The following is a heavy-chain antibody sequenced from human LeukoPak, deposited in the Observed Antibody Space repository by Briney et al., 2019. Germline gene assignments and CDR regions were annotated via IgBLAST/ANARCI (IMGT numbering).Heavy chain of an antibody. Sequence: GGSLRLSCAASGFTVSSNYMSWVRQAPGKGLEWVSNIYSGGRTHYADSVRGRFAVSRDNSKNTLYLQMNSLRTEDTAVYYCARERHGRLVHWGQGTLVTVSS. J-gene: IGHJ4*02. CDR1: GFTVSSNY. V-gene: IGHV3-66*02. D-gene: IGHD6-25*01. CDR3: ARERHGRLVH. CDR2: IYSGGRT.